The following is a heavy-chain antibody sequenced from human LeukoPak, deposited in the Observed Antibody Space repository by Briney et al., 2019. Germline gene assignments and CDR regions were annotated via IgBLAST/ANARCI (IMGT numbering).Heavy chain of an antibody. V-gene: IGHV3-33*01. CDR1: GFTFSSYG. J-gene: IGHJ3*02. Sequence: QSGGSLRLSCAASGFTFSSYGMHWVRQAPGKGLEWVAVIWYDGSNKYYADSVKGRFTISRDNSKNTLYLQMNSLRAEDTAVYYCARTTVHYAFDIWGQGTMVTVSS. CDR2: IWYDGSNK. CDR3: ARTTVHYAFDI. D-gene: IGHD4-17*01.